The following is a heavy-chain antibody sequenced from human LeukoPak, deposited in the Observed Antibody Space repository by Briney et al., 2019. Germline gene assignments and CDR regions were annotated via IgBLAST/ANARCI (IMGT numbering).Heavy chain of an antibody. V-gene: IGHV3-30*18. CDR3: AKDVESFVVGDFGFDP. CDR2: ISYDETNK. Sequence: QPGRSLRLSCAASGFTFSSYGMHWVRQAPDKGLEWVAVISYDETNKYYADSVKGRFTISRDNSKNTLYLQMNSLRAEDTAVYYCAKDVESFVVGDFGFDPWGQGTLVTVSS. CDR1: GFTFSSYG. D-gene: IGHD2-21*01. J-gene: IGHJ5*02.